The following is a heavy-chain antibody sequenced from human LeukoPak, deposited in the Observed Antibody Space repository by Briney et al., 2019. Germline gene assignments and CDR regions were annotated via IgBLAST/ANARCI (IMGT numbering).Heavy chain of an antibody. CDR1: GGSISSSSYY. J-gene: IGHJ4*02. V-gene: IGHV4-39*01. Sequence: SETLSLTCTVSGGSISSSSYYWGWIRQPPGKGLEWIGSIYYSGSTYYNPSLKSRVTISVDTCKNQFSLKLRSVTAADMAVHYCTRRPVGASGYDSWVQGTLVTVSS. CDR3: TRRPVGASGYDS. CDR2: IYYSGST. D-gene: IGHD1-26*01.